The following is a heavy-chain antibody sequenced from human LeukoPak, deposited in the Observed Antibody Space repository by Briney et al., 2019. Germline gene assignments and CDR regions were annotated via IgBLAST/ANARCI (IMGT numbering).Heavy chain of an antibody. Sequence: PGGSLRLSCAASGFTFNTYGMHWVRQTPGKGLEWVAVIWFDGSKIYYTDSVKGRFIISRDNSKNTLFLQMSSLRAEDSGVYYCARDLAKGRYFDYWGQGTLVTVSS. J-gene: IGHJ4*02. D-gene: IGHD1-26*01. CDR1: GFTFNTYG. V-gene: IGHV3-33*01. CDR2: IWFDGSKI. CDR3: ARDLAKGRYFDY.